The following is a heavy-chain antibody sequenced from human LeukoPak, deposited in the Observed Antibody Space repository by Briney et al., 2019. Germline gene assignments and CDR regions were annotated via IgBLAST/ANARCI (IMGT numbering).Heavy chain of an antibody. CDR1: GFTFSDYY. D-gene: IGHD3-10*01. Sequence: GGSLRLSCAASGFTFSDYYMNWIRQAPGKGLEWVSYISSSSSYTNYADSVKGRFTISRDNAKNSLYLQMNSLRAEDTAVYYCARDVVRGVIIHYFDYWGQGTLVTVSS. CDR3: ARDVVRGVIIHYFDY. J-gene: IGHJ4*02. V-gene: IGHV3-11*06. CDR2: ISSSSSYT.